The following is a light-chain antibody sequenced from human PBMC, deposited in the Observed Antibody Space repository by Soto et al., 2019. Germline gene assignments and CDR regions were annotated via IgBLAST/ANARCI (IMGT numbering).Light chain of an antibody. J-gene: IGKJ4*01. CDR3: QQCGSSPLT. V-gene: IGKV3-20*01. Sequence: EIVLTQFPGTLSLSPGESATLSCRASQSVSSSYLAWYQQKPGQAPRVLIYGASSRASGIPDRFSGSGSGTDFTLTICRLEPEDFAVYYCQQCGSSPLTFGGGTRVEIK. CDR1: QSVSSSY. CDR2: GAS.